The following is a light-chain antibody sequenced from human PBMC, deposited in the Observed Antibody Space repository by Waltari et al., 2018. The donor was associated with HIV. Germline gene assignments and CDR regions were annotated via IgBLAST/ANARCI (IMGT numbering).Light chain of an antibody. CDR2: KAS. CDR3: QQYNSYSRG. Sequence: DIQMTQSPSTLSASVGDRVTITCRASQSISSWLAWNQQKPGKAPKLLIYKASSLESGVPSRFSGSGSGTEFTLTISSLQPDDFATYYCQQYNSYSRGFGQGTKVEIK. J-gene: IGKJ1*01. CDR1: QSISSW. V-gene: IGKV1-5*03.